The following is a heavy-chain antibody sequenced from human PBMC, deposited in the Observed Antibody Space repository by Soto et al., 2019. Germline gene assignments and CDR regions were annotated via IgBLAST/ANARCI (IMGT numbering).Heavy chain of an antibody. V-gene: IGHV4-34*01. Sequence: SETLSLTCAVYGGSVNGYYWNWIRQPPGKGLEWIGEINHTGGTHYNPSLKSRVTMSVDTSKNQFSLKLSSVTAADTAVYYCARGPITTNPRFDPWGQGTLVTVSS. CDR1: GGSVNGYY. D-gene: IGHD3-22*01. CDR3: ARGPITTNPRFDP. J-gene: IGHJ5*02. CDR2: INHTGGT.